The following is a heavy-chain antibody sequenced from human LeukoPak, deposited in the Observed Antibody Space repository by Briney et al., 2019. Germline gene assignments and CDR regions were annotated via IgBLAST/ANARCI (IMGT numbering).Heavy chain of an antibody. V-gene: IGHV1-69*05. J-gene: IGHJ3*02. CDR2: IIPIFGTA. CDR3: ASSGYPEDAFDI. D-gene: IGHD3-22*01. CDR1: GGAFSSYA. Sequence: SVKVSCKASGGAFSSYAISWVRQAPGQGLEWMGGIIPIFGTANYAQKFQGRVTITTDESTSTAYMELSSLRSEDTAVYYCASSGYPEDAFDIWGQGTMVTVSS.